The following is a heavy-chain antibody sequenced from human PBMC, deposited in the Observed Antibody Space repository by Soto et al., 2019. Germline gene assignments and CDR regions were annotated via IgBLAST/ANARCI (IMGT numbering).Heavy chain of an antibody. CDR3: VRDDDAGPNALDL. D-gene: IGHD1-1*01. V-gene: IGHV3-33*01. Sequence: QLVESGGGVVQPGTSLRLSSAASGFPFGNYGMHWVRQAPGKGLEWVSLILHEGREESYRDSVRGRFTISRDNSKNRLYLQMNSLRDDDTALYYCVRDDDAGPNALDLWGQGTMVSVSS. CDR1: GFPFGNYG. J-gene: IGHJ3*01. CDR2: ILHEGREE.